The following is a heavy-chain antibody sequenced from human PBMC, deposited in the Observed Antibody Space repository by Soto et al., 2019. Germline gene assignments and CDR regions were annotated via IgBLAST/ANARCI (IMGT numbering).Heavy chain of an antibody. J-gene: IGHJ4*02. Sequence: EVQLLDSGGGLVQPGGSLRLSCAASGFTFSNYVMNWVRQAPGKGLDWVLAISASGGSTYYANSVKGRFTISRDKSKTTLYLQVSSLRAEDKAVYHCAQGSVGSGYDLDYWGQETLVTVS. CDR3: AQGSVGSGYDLDY. D-gene: IGHD5-12*01. CDR2: ISASGGST. V-gene: IGHV3-23*01. CDR1: GFTFSNYV.